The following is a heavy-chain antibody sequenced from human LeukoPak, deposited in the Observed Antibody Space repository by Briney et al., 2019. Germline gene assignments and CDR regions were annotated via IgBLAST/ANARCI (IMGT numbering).Heavy chain of an antibody. J-gene: IGHJ4*02. CDR2: ISGDGATT. CDR3: ASSFRPFNRGLWFLSFDS. Sequence: GGSLRLSCAASGFPFSSYAMTWIRQAPGKGLEWVSFISGDGATTYHAESVKGRFTITTDNAKNTIYLEIRTMGDEDTAVYYRASSFRPFNRGLWFLSFDSWGPGTLVTVSS. V-gene: IGHV3-23*01. D-gene: IGHD3-10*01. CDR1: GFPFSSYA.